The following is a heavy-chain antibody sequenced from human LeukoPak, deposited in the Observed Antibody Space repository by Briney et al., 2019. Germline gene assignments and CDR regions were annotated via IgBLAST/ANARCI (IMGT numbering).Heavy chain of an antibody. V-gene: IGHV1-8*01. CDR1: GYTFTSYD. Sequence: ASVKVSCKASGYTFTSYDINWVRQATGQGLEWMGWMNPNSGNTGYAQKFQGRVTMTRNTSISTAYMELSSLRSEDTAVYYCARAVRVWGVITYYFDYWGQGTLVTVSS. J-gene: IGHJ4*02. CDR2: MNPNSGNT. D-gene: IGHD3-10*01. CDR3: ARAVRVWGVITYYFDY.